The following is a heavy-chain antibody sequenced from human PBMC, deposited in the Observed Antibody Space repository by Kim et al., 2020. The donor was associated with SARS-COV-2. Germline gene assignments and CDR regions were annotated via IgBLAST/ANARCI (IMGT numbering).Heavy chain of an antibody. CDR1: GYTFTSYG. D-gene: IGHD6-13*01. V-gene: IGHV1-18*04. J-gene: IGHJ5*02. Sequence: ASVKVSCKASGYTFTSYGISWVRQAPGQGLEWMGWLSAYNGNTNYAQKPQGGVTMTTDTYTSTAYMELRSLRSDDTAVYSCAREAETSQLAEYNWFDPWGQGTLVTVSS. CDR2: LSAYNGNT. CDR3: AREAETSQLAEYNWFDP.